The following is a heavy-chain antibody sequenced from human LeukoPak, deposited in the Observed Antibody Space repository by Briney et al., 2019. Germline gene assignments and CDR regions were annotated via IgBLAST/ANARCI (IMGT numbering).Heavy chain of an antibody. CDR3: AREVERRFDY. CDR1: GFTFSSYA. CDR2: ISYNGKNK. D-gene: IGHD1-1*01. V-gene: IGHV3-30*04. Sequence: PGRSLRLSCAASGFTFSSYAMHWVRQAPGKGLEWVAVISYNGKNKYYADSVKGRFTISRDNSKNTLYLQMNSLRAEDTAVYYCAREVERRFDYWGQGTLVIVSS. J-gene: IGHJ4*02.